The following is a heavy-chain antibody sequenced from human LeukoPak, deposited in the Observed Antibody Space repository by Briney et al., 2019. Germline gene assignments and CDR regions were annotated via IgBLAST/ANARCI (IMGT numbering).Heavy chain of an antibody. Sequence: GGSLRLSCAASGFTFSSYSMNWVRQAPGKGLEWVSSISSSSSYIYYADSVKGRFTISRDNAKNSLYLQMNSLRAEGTAVYYCARDGDYYDSRGDAFDIWGQGAMVTVAS. CDR1: GFTFSSYS. J-gene: IGHJ3*02. CDR2: ISSSSSYI. V-gene: IGHV3-21*01. CDR3: ARDGDYYDSRGDAFDI. D-gene: IGHD3-22*01.